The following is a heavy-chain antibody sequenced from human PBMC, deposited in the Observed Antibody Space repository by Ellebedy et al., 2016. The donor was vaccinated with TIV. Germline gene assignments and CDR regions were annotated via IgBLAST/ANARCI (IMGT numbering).Heavy chain of an antibody. Sequence: ASVKVSXKASRYTFTSYYMHWVRQPPAQGLEWMGIINSSGGSTSYAQNFQGRVTMTRDTSTSTVYMELSSLRSEDTAVYYCARGGITTTNYYYYMDVWGKGTTVTVSS. CDR1: RYTFTSYY. J-gene: IGHJ6*03. CDR2: INSSGGST. D-gene: IGHD3-10*01. V-gene: IGHV1-46*03. CDR3: ARGGITTTNYYYYMDV.